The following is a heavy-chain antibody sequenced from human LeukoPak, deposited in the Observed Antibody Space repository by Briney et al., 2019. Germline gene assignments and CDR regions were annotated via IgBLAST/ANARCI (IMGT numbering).Heavy chain of an antibody. D-gene: IGHD2-2*01. CDR1: GGSFSGYY. V-gene: IGHV4-34*01. Sequence: SETLSLTCAVYGGSFSGYYWGWIRQPPGKGLEWIGEINHSGNTNYNPSLKSRVTISVDTSKNQFSLQLSSVTAADTAVYYCARGLGYCSSTSCSFDYWGQGTLVTVSS. CDR3: ARGLGYCSSTSCSFDY. CDR2: INHSGNT. J-gene: IGHJ4*02.